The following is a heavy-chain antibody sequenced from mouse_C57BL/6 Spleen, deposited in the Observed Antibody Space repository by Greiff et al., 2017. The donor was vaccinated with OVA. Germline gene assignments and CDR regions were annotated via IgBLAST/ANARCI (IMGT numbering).Heavy chain of an antibody. CDR1: GFTFSSYT. CDR3: ARVPFYYDYDGFAY. V-gene: IGHV5-9*01. Sequence: DVKLVESGGGLVKPGGSLKLSCAASGFTFSSYTMSWVRQTPEKRLEWVATISGGGGNPYYPDSVKGRFTISRDNAKNTLYLQMSSLRSEDTALYYCARVPFYYDYDGFAYWGQGTLVTVSA. CDR2: ISGGGGNP. D-gene: IGHD2-4*01. J-gene: IGHJ3*01.